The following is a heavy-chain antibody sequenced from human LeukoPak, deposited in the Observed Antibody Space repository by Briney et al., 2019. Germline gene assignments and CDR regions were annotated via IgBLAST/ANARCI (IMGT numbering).Heavy chain of an antibody. D-gene: IGHD6-19*01. Sequence: GGSLRLSCAASGFSFNTYGMHWVRQAPGKGLEWVSSISSSSSYIYYADSVKGRFTISRDNAKNSLYLQMNSLRAEDTAVYYCARDRARMYSSGWRTDWGQGTLVTVSS. CDR3: ARDRARMYSSGWRTD. J-gene: IGHJ4*02. V-gene: IGHV3-21*01. CDR1: GFSFNTYG. CDR2: ISSSSSYI.